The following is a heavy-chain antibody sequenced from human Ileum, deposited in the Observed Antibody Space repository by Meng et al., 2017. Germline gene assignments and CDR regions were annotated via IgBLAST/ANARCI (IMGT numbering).Heavy chain of an antibody. CDR3: AKDIHWGASDY. Sequence: QVQGGGSGGGGVQPGRSPRLSCAASGFTFSNYAMLWVRQAPGKGLEWLTLISWDGSDQFYADSVKGRFTISRDNSKNTLYLQLNSLGAEDTAIYYCAKDIHWGASDYWGQGTLVTVSS. D-gene: IGHD7-27*01. CDR2: ISWDGSDQ. CDR1: GFTFSNYA. J-gene: IGHJ4*02. V-gene: IGHV3-30*07.